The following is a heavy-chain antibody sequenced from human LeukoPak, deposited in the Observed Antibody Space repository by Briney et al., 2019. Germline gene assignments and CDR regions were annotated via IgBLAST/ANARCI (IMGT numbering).Heavy chain of an antibody. CDR3: ARSGHCISTSCYSIWRRSLDGMDV. J-gene: IGHJ6*02. Sequence: GGSLRLSCAASGFTFSDHYMSWIRLAPGKGLEWVSSISTSGTTMYYADSVKGRFTISSDNAKNSLYLQMNSLRAEDTAVYYCARSGHCISTSCYSIWRRSLDGMDVWGQGTTVTVSS. CDR1: GFTFSDHY. V-gene: IGHV3-11*01. CDR2: ISTSGTTM. D-gene: IGHD2-2*02.